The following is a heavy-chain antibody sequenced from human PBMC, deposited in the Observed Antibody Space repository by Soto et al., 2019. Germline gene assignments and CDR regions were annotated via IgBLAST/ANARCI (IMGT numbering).Heavy chain of an antibody. CDR2: IIPIFGTA. CDR1: GGTFSSYA. Sequence: QVQLVQSGAEVKKPGSSVKVSCKASGGTFSSYAISWVRQAPGLGLEWMGGIIPIFGTANYAQKFQGRVTITADEYTSTAYMELSRLRSEDTAVYYCSGVGARYCSGGSCSPGGWDYWGQGTLVTVSS. D-gene: IGHD2-15*01. CDR3: SGVGARYCSGGSCSPGGWDY. V-gene: IGHV1-69*12. J-gene: IGHJ4*02.